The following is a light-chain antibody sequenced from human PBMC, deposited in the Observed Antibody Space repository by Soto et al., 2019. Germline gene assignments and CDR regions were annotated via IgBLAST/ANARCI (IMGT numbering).Light chain of an antibody. CDR2: GAT. CDR1: QTVRDN. J-gene: IGKJ4*01. V-gene: IGKV3D-15*01. Sequence: EVVMTQSPATLSVSPGERATLSCRASQTVRDNLGWYQRKPGQPPRLLIYGATTRATGIPARCSGSGSGTEFTLTISSLQSEDFAGYYCQQYNNWPLTFGGGTKVEIK. CDR3: QQYNNWPLT.